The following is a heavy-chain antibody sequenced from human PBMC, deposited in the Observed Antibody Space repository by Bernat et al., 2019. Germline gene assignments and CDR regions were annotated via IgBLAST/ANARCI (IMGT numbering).Heavy chain of an antibody. D-gene: IGHD2-2*01. Sequence: QVQLQESGPGLVKPSETLSLTCTVSGGSISNYYWGWVRQPPGKELEWIGYVSYTGSTHYTPHLKSRATVSLDTSDNQFSLNLSSVTAADTAVYYCARTVRGPSCKSTSCYDYWGQGSLVTVSS. CDR1: GGSISNYY. CDR2: VSYTGST. V-gene: IGHV4-59*08. J-gene: IGHJ4*02. CDR3: ARTVRGPSCKSTSCYDY.